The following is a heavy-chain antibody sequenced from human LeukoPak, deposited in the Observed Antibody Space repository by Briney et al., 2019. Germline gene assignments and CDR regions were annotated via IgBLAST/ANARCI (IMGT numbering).Heavy chain of an antibody. CDR1: GFTFSSYA. J-gene: IGHJ4*02. D-gene: IGHD2-15*01. CDR2: ISAGGGRT. Sequence: PGGSLRLSCAASGFTFSSYAMNWVRQAPGKGLEWVSAISAGGGRTNYADSVKGRFIISRDNSKNTLSLQMDSLRAEDTAMYYCAKTLNYCSGGSCYNYYFDCWGQGTLVTVSS. V-gene: IGHV3-23*01. CDR3: AKTLNYCSGGSCYNYYFDC.